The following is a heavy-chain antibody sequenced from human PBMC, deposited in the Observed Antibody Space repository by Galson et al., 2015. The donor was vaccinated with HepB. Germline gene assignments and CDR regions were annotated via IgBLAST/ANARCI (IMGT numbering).Heavy chain of an antibody. CDR1: GFTFSSYS. Sequence: SLRLSCAASGFTFSSYSMNWVRQAPGKGLEWVSSISSSSSYIYYADSVKGRFTISRDNAKNSLYLQMNSLRAEDTAVYYCARHRRFFDWFDPWGQGSLVTVSS. CDR2: ISSSSSYI. J-gene: IGHJ5*02. V-gene: IGHV3-21*01. D-gene: IGHD3-3*01. CDR3: ARHRRFFDWFDP.